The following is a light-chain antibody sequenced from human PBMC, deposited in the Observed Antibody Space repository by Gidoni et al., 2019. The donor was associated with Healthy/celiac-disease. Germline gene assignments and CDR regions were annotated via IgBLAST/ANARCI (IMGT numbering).Light chain of an antibody. J-gene: IGKJ5*01. Sequence: EIVLTQSPATLSLSPGERATLSCRASQSVSSYLAWYQQKPGQAPRLLIYDASSGTDFTLTISSLEPEDFAVYYCQQRSNWPLAITFGQXTRLEIK. CDR2: DAS. CDR1: QSVSSY. CDR3: QQRSNWPLAIT. V-gene: IGKV3-11*01.